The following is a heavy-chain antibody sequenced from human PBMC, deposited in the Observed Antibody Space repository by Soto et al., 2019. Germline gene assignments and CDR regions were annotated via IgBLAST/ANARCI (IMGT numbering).Heavy chain of an antibody. CDR2: ISAYNGNT. D-gene: IGHD3-10*01. CDR3: ASNYLYYYGSGNTNYYGMDV. J-gene: IGHJ6*02. Sequence: QVQLVQSGAEVKKPGASVKVSCKASGYTFTSYGISWVRQAPGQGLEWMGWISAYNGNTNYAQKLQGRVTMTTDTATSTXYXQLRSPRSDDTAVYYCASNYLYYYGSGNTNYYGMDVWGQGTTVTVSS. CDR1: GYTFTSYG. V-gene: IGHV1-18*01.